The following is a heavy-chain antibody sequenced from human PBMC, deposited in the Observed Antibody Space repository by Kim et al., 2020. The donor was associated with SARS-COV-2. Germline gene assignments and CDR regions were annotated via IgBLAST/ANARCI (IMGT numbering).Heavy chain of an antibody. CDR3: ARDQDWFDP. V-gene: IGHV4-4*02. J-gene: IGHJ5*02. CDR2: IYHSGST. Sequence: VRQPPGKGLEWIGEIYHSGSTNYNPSLKSRVTISVDKSKNQFSLRLTSVTAADTAVYYCARDQDWFDPWGQGTLVTVSS.